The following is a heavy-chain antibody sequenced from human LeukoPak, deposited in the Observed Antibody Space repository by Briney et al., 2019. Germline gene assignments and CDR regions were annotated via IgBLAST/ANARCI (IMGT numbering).Heavy chain of an antibody. CDR2: TYFRSKWYN. CDR3: ARTKLRYFDY. J-gene: IGHJ4*02. CDR1: GDTVSSNSAA. V-gene: IGHV6-1*01. Sequence: SQTLSLTCAISGDTVSSNSAAWNWIRQSPSRGLEWLGRTYFRSKWYNDYAESVKGRISINPDTSKNQFSLKLSSVTAADTAVYYCARTKLRYFDYWGQGTLVTVSS. D-gene: IGHD3-9*01.